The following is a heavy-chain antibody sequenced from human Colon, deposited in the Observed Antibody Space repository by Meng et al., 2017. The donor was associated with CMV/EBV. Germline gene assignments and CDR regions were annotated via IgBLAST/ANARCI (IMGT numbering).Heavy chain of an antibody. CDR1: GGSFSNYA. CDR3: ARARDRDGLYNFDS. D-gene: IGHD5-24*01. Sequence: QVPLVQSGAEVKKPGSSVEVSCRTSGGSFSNYAVSWVRQAPGQGLEWMGGIVPIFVTPNYAQKFQGRVTVTADESTSTAYMELSSLTSEDTAIYYCARARDRDGLYNFDSWGQGTLVTVSS. V-gene: IGHV1-69*12. J-gene: IGHJ4*02. CDR2: IVPIFVTP.